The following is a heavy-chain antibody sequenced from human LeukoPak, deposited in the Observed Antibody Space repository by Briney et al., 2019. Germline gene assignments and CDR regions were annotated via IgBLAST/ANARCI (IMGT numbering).Heavy chain of an antibody. D-gene: IGHD1-26*01. Sequence: GGSVKVSCQASGGTFSSYVISWVRQAPGQGLEWMGGTIPDYGTANYAQKFQGRVTITADEPTSTAYMELSSLRSEDTAVYYCATAVGATYYGSFDYWGQGTLVTVSS. CDR1: GGTFSSYV. J-gene: IGHJ4*02. V-gene: IGHV1-69*01. CDR3: ATAVGATYYGSFDY. CDR2: TIPDYGTA.